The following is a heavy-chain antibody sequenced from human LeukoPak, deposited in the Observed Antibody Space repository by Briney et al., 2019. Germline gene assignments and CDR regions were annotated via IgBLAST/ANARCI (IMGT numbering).Heavy chain of an antibody. D-gene: IGHD6-19*01. CDR2: IYPGDSDT. V-gene: IGHV5-51*01. J-gene: IGHJ4*02. CDR1: GYSFTSYW. CDR3: ARRVDSSGWEYYFDY. Sequence: GESLKISCKGSGYSFTSYWIGWVRQMPGKGLEWMGIIYPGDSDTRYSPSFQGQVTISADKSISTAYLQWSSLKASDTAMYYCARRVDSSGWEYYFDYRGKGTLVTVSS.